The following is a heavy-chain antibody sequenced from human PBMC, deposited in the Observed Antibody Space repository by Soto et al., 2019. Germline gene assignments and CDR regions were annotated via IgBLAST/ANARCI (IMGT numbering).Heavy chain of an antibody. CDR3: ASPLSGGYYYYGMDV. D-gene: IGHD1-26*01. V-gene: IGHV4-34*01. Sequence: SSETLSLTCAVYGGSFSGYYWSWIRQPPGKGLEWIGEINHSGSTNYNPSLKSRVTISVDTSKNQFSLKLSSVTAADTAVYYCASPLSGGYYYYGMDVWGQGTTVTVSS. CDR2: INHSGST. CDR1: GGSFSGYY. J-gene: IGHJ6*02.